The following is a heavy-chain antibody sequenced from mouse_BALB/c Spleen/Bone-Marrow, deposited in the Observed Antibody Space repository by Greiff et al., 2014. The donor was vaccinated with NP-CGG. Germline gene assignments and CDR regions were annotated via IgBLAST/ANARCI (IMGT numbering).Heavy chain of an antibody. CDR1: GYTFTDYT. D-gene: IGHD3-3*01. CDR2: ITPYSAYA. CDR3: ARGVRGPFPY. Sequence: VQLQQSGPELARPGESVKISCKGSGYTFTDYTMHWVKQSHAKSLEWIGFITPYSAYAKYNQKSKDKATMTVDKSSSTAYLELARLTSEDSDFDYCARGVRGPFPYWGQGTLVTVSA. V-gene: IGHV1-67*01. J-gene: IGHJ3*01.